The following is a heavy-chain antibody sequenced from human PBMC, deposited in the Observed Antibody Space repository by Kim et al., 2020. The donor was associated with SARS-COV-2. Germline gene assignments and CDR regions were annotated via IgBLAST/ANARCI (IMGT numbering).Heavy chain of an antibody. Sequence: SETLSLTCTVSGGSISSYYWSWIRQPPGKGLEWIGYIYYSGSTNYNPSLKSRVTISVDTSKNQFSLKLSSVTAADTAVYYCARDFPPGDNWNYEDYWGQG. V-gene: IGHV4-59*13. J-gene: IGHJ4*02. D-gene: IGHD1-7*01. CDR3: ARDFPPGDNWNYEDY. CDR1: GGSISSYY. CDR2: IYYSGST.